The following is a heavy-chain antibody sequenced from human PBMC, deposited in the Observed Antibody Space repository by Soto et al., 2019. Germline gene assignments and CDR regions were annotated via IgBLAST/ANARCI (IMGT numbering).Heavy chain of an antibody. CDR1: GGSISSGGYY. Sequence: QVQLQESGPGLVKPSQTLSLTCTVSGGSISSGGYYWSWIRQRPGKGLEWIGYIYYSGSTYYNPSLKSRVTISVDTSKNQFSLKLSSVTAADTAVYYCAREVVVVAYYYGMDVWGQGTTVTVSS. J-gene: IGHJ6*02. V-gene: IGHV4-31*03. D-gene: IGHD2-15*01. CDR2: IYYSGST. CDR3: AREVVVVAYYYGMDV.